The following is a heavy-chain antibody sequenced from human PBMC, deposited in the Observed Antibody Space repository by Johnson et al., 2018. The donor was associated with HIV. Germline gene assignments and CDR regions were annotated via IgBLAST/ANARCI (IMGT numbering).Heavy chain of an antibody. D-gene: IGHD3-16*01. J-gene: IGHJ3*02. V-gene: IGHV3-30*09. CDR3: AKGIRERKGAGAFDI. CDR1: GFTFNTYA. CDR2: ISYDGTNK. Sequence: GVVQPGRSLRLSCAASGFTFNTYAMYWVRQAPGKGLEWVAFISYDGTNKYYADSEKGRFAISRDNSKNTLYLRTNSLRVEDTAVYYCAKGIRERKGAGAFDIWGQGTMVTVSS.